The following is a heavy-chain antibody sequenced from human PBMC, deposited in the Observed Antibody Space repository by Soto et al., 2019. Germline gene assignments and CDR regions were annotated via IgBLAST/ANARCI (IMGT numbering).Heavy chain of an antibody. J-gene: IGHJ4*02. CDR2: INHSGST. CDR3: ARVFRFWSGYYWYFDY. D-gene: IGHD3-3*01. Sequence: PSETLSLTCAVYGGSFSGYYWSWIRQPPGKGLEWIGEINHSGSTNYNPSLKSRVTISVDTSKNQFSLKLSSVTAADTAVYYCARVFRFWSGYYWYFDYWGQGTLVTVSS. V-gene: IGHV4-34*01. CDR1: GGSFSGYY.